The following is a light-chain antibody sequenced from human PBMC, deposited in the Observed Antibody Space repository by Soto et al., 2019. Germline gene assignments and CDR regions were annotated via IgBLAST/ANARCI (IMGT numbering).Light chain of an antibody. Sequence: QLVLTQPPSVSGTPGQRVTISCSGSSSNIGVKTVNWYQQFPGSAPKLLIFRSDQRPSGVPDRFSGSKSGTSASLAISGLQSEDEADYYCSAWDDSLNGRVFGTGTEVTVL. CDR1: SSNIGVKT. V-gene: IGLV1-44*01. CDR3: SAWDDSLNGRV. CDR2: RSD. J-gene: IGLJ1*01.